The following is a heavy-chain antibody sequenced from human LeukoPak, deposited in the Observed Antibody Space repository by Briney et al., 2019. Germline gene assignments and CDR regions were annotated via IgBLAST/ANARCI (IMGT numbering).Heavy chain of an antibody. V-gene: IGHV1-46*01. Sequence: ASVKVSCKASGYTFTSYYMHWVRQAPGQGLEWMGIINPSGGSTSYAQKFQGRVTMTRDTSASTVYMELSSLRSEDTAVYYCARETYYYDSSPEGAFDIWGQGTMVTVSS. CDR3: ARETYYYDSSPEGAFDI. CDR2: INPSGGST. CDR1: GYTFTSYY. D-gene: IGHD3-22*01. J-gene: IGHJ3*02.